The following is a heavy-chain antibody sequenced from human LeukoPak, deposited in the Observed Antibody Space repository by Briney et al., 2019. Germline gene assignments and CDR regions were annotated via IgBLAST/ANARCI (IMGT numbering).Heavy chain of an antibody. CDR2: INHSGST. D-gene: IGHD2-2*01. V-gene: IGHV4-34*01. CDR3: ARGSRRKVVPAAMLDY. J-gene: IGHJ4*02. Sequence: PSETLSLTCTVSGGSISSYYWSWIRQPAGKGLEWIGEINHSGSTNYNPSLKSRVTISVDTSKNQFSLKLSSVTAADTAVYYCARGSRRKVVPAAMLDYWGQGTLVTVSS. CDR1: GGSISSYY.